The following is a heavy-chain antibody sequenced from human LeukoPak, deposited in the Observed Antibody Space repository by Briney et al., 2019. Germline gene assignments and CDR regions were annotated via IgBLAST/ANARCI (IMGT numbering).Heavy chain of an antibody. D-gene: IGHD1-26*01. CDR2: ISYDGSNK. V-gene: IGHV3-30*18. CDR1: GFTFSNYG. Sequence: GGSLRLSCAASGFTFSNYGMHWVRQAPGKGLEWVAVISYDGSNKYYADSVKGRFTISRDNSKNTLYLQMNSLRPEDTAVYYCAKASGSYYVRDYFDSWGQGTLLTVSS. J-gene: IGHJ4*02. CDR3: AKASGSYYVRDYFDS.